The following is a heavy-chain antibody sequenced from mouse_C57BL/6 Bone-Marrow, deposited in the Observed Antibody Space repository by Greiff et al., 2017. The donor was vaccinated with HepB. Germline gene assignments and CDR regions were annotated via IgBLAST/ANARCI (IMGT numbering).Heavy chain of an antibody. CDR3: ARGIYYGYLYAMDY. V-gene: IGHV5-4*03. J-gene: IGHJ4*01. CDR2: ISDGGSYT. D-gene: IGHD2-2*01. Sequence: EVNLVESGGGLVKPGGSLKLSCAASGFTFSSYAMSWVRQTPEKRLEWVATISDGGSYTYYPDNVKGRFTISRDNAKNNLYLQMSHLKSEDTAMYYCARGIYYGYLYAMDYWGQGTSVTVSS. CDR1: GFTFSSYA.